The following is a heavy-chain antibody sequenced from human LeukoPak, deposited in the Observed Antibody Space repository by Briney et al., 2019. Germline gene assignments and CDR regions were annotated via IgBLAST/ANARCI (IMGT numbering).Heavy chain of an antibody. CDR2: ISGSGDST. CDR1: GFTFSRDV. CDR3: AKNEAYYDFWSSGRYYYYMDV. D-gene: IGHD3-3*01. J-gene: IGHJ6*03. Sequence: GGSLRLSCAASGFTFSRDVMNWVRQAPGKGLEWVSAISGSGDSTYYADSVKGRFTISRDNSKNMLYLQMNSLIVEDTAVYYCAKNEAYYDFWSSGRYYYYMDVWGEGTTVTVSS. V-gene: IGHV3-23*01.